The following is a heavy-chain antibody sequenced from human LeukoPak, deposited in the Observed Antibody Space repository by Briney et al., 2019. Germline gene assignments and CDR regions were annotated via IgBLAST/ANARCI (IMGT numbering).Heavy chain of an antibody. CDR1: GFTFSDYE. Sequence: GGSLRLSCAASGFTFSDYEINWVRQAPGKGLEWVSYISSRDRTTYYADSVTGRFTISRDNAKNSLYLQMNSLRAEDTAVYYCAKVRTLQGSIAVAGIDYWGQGTLVTVSS. CDR2: ISSRDRTT. CDR3: AKVRTLQGSIAVAGIDY. D-gene: IGHD6-19*01. J-gene: IGHJ4*02. V-gene: IGHV3-48*03.